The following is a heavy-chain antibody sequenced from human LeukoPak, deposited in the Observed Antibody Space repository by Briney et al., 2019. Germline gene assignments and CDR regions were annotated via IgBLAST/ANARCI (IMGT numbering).Heavy chain of an antibody. CDR1: GFTFSSYA. J-gene: IGHJ4*02. V-gene: IGHV3-30-3*01. D-gene: IGHD4-11*01. Sequence: GGSLRLSCAASGFTFSSYAMHWVRQAPGKGLEWVAVISYDGSNKYYADSVKGRFTISRDNSKNTLYLQMNSLRAEDTAVYYCATLRNYGCWGQGTLVTVSS. CDR3: ATLRNYGC. CDR2: ISYDGSNK.